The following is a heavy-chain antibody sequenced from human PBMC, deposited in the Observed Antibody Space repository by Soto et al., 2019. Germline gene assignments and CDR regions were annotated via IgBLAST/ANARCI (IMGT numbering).Heavy chain of an antibody. CDR1: GGTFSSYA. V-gene: IGHV1-18*01. D-gene: IGHD1-26*01. J-gene: IGHJ4*02. CDR2: ISAYNGNT. CDR3: ARRYGSAIDY. Sequence: GASVKVSCKASGGTFSSYAISWVRQAPGQGLEWMGWISAYNGNTNYAQKLQGRVTMTTDTSTSTAYMELSSLRSEDTAVYYCARRYGSAIDYWGQGTLVTVSS.